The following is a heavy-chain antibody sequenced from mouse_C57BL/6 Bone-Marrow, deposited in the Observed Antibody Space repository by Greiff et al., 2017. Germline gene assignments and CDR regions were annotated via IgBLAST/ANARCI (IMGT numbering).Heavy chain of an antibody. Sequence: EVKLQQSGPELVKPGASVKISCKASGYTFTDYYMNWVKQSHGKSLEWSGDINPNNGGTSNNQKFMGKATLTVDKSSSTAYMDLRSLTSEDSAVYYCATFYYDYDGYWGQGTTLTVSS. CDR2: INPNNGGT. V-gene: IGHV1-26*01. CDR3: ATFYYDYDGY. J-gene: IGHJ2*01. CDR1: GYTFTDYY. D-gene: IGHD2-4*01.